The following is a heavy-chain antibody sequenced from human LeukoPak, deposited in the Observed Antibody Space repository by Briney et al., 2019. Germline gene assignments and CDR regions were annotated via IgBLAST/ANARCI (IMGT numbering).Heavy chain of an antibody. CDR2: IYYSGST. Sequence: PSETLSLTCTVSGGSISSYYWSWIRQPPGKGLEWIGYIYYSGSTNYNPSLKSRVTISVDTSKNQFSLKLSSVTAEDTAVYYCARASTWGLETGTPVQEGAFDIWGQGTMVTVSS. J-gene: IGHJ3*02. V-gene: IGHV4-59*01. CDR3: ARASTWGLETGTPVQEGAFDI. D-gene: IGHD1-1*01. CDR1: GGSISSYY.